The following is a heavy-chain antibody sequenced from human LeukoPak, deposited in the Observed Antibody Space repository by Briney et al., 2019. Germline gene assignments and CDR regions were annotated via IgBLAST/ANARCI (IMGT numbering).Heavy chain of an antibody. CDR3: AADYELDY. D-gene: IGHD4-17*01. CDR2: ISYDGSNK. V-gene: IGHV3-30*03. J-gene: IGHJ4*02. CDR1: GFTFSSYA. Sequence: PGGSLRLSCAASGFTFSSYAMSWVRQAPGKGLEWVAVISYDGSNKYYADSVKGRFTISRDNSKNTLYLQMNSLRAEDTAVYYCAADYELDYWGQGTLVTVSS.